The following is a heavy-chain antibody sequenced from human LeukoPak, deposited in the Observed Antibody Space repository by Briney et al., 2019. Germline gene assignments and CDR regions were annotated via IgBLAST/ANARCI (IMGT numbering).Heavy chain of an antibody. V-gene: IGHV1-2*04. CDR1: GYTFTGYY. D-gene: IGHD3-16*01. Sequence: GASVKVSRKASGYTFTGYYMHWVRQAPGQGLEWMGWINPNSGGTNYAQKFQGWVTMTRDTSISTAYMELSRLRSDDTAVYYCARGARGGSYFYYYGMDVWGQGTTVTVSS. CDR2: INPNSGGT. CDR3: ARGARGGSYFYYYGMDV. J-gene: IGHJ6*02.